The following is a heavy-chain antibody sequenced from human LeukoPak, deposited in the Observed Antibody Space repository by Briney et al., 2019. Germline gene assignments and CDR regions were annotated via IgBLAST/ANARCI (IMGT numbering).Heavy chain of an antibody. V-gene: IGHV3-9*01. CDR1: GFTFDDYA. CDR2: ISWNSGSI. D-gene: IGHD3-10*01. J-gene: IGHJ4*02. CDR3: ARDRRITMVRGPLDY. Sequence: GGSLRLSCAASGFTFDDYAMHWVRQAPGKGLEWVSGISWNSGSIGYADSVKGRFTISRDNAKNSLYLQLNSLRAEDTAVYYCARDRRITMVRGPLDYWGQGTLVTVSS.